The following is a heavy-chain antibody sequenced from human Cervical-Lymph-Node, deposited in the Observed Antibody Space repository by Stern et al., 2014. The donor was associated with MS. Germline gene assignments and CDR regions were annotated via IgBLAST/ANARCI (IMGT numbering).Heavy chain of an antibody. J-gene: IGHJ5*02. CDR2: LYWEDDK. CDR3: AYSGQDYGDYFAP. D-gene: IGHD4-17*01. CDR1: GFSLSTTGVS. Sequence: QVTLKESGPALVKPTQNLTLTCTFSGFSLSTTGVSVGWIRQPPGKALEWLALLYWEDDKRYTPSLRSRVSITKDTSIHQVVLTMANMYPVYTATYYCAYSGQDYGDYFAPCGQGTLVPVPS. V-gene: IGHV2-5*02.